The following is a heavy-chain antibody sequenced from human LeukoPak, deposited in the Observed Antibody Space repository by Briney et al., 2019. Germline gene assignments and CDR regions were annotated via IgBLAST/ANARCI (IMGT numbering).Heavy chain of an antibody. V-gene: IGHV3-30*03. J-gene: IGHJ4*02. D-gene: IGHD1-26*01. CDR3: ARDPVLGAPDYLDY. CDR1: GFPFNDYV. CDR2: TSADERIK. Sequence: GGSLRLSCTVSGFPFNDYVIHWVRQAPGKGLEWVAVTSADERIKIYNNSVRGRFTISRDNSKNTQYLQMNSLRVEDTAVYYCARDPVLGAPDYLDYWGRGTLVSVSS.